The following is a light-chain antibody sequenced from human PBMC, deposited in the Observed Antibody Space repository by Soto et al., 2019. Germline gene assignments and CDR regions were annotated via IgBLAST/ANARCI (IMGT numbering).Light chain of an antibody. V-gene: IGLV1-47*01. CDR2: MND. Sequence: SVLTQPPSASGTPGQRVTISCSGSSSNIGSNYVYWYQQLPGTAPKLLIYMNDQRPSGVPDRFSASKSGTSASLAISGLRSEDETDYYCAAWDDSLSGRVFGGGPKLTVL. CDR3: AAWDDSLSGRV. CDR1: SSNIGSNY. J-gene: IGLJ3*02.